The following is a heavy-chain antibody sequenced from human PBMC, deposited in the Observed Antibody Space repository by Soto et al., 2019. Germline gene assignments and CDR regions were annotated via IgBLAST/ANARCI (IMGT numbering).Heavy chain of an antibody. V-gene: IGHV3-21*01. CDR2: ISSGSSYI. CDR1: EFTFSNYN. J-gene: IGHJ4*02. D-gene: IGHD7-27*01. Sequence: EVQLVESGGGLVKPGGSLRLSCAASEFTFSNYNMNWVRQTPGKGLEWVSSISSGSSYIYYADSVKGRFTISRDNAKNSLYLQMNSLRAEDTAVYYCARAQKLGLFDYWGQGTLVTVSS. CDR3: ARAQKLGLFDY.